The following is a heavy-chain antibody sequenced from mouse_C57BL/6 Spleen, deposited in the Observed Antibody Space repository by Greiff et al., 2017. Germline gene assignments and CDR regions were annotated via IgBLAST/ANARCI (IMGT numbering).Heavy chain of an antibody. J-gene: IGHJ1*03. CDR3: ASGGGFDV. CDR1: GFTFSDYG. Sequence: EVQLVESGGGLVKPGGSLKLSCAASGFTFSDYGMHWVRQAPETGLEWVAYISSGSSTIYYADTVKGRFTISRDNAKNTLFLQMTSLRAEDTAMYYCASGGGFDVWGTGTTVTVSS. CDR2: ISSGSSTI. V-gene: IGHV5-17*01.